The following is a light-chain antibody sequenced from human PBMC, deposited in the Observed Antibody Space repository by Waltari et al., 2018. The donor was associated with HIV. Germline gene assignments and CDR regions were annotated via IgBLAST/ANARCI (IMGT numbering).Light chain of an antibody. J-gene: IGLJ1*01. CDR1: SSDVGGYKS. Sequence: QSALTQPASVSGSPGQSITISCTGTSSDVGGYKSVSWYQQHPGKAPKFMIYDVSNLPSGFSNRFSGSKSGNTASLTISGLQAEDEADYYCTSYTSSSGYVFGTGTKVTVL. CDR2: DVS. V-gene: IGLV2-14*01. CDR3: TSYTSSSGYV.